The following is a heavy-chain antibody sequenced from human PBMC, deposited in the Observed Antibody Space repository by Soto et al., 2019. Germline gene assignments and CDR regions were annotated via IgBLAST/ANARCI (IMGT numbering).Heavy chain of an antibody. V-gene: IGHV4-39*01. J-gene: IGHJ5*02. CDR3: ARHGNWFDP. CDR1: GGSISSSYYY. Sequence: PSETLSLTCTVSGGSISSSYYYWGWIRQPPGKGLEWIATIYYSGNTYFNPSLKSRVTASVDTSKNQFSLKLRFVTAADTAIYYCARHGNWFDPWGQGTLVTVSS. CDR2: IYYSGNT.